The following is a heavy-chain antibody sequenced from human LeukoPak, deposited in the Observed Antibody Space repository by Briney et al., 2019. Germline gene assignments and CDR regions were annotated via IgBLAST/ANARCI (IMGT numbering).Heavy chain of an antibody. CDR2: INHSGST. CDR3: ARGATN. D-gene: IGHD5-12*01. Sequence: TSETLSLTCTVSGGSISSYYWSWIRQPSGKGLEWIGEINHSGSTNYNPSLKSRVTISVDTSKNQFSLKLSSVTAADTAVYYCARGATNWGQGTLVTVSS. CDR1: GGSISSYY. J-gene: IGHJ4*02. V-gene: IGHV4-34*01.